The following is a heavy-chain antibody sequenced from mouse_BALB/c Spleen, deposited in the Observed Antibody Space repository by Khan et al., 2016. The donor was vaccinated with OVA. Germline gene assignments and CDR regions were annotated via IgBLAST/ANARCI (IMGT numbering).Heavy chain of an antibody. CDR1: GYTFINYW. V-gene: IGHV1-7*01. Sequence: VQLQQSGAELAKPGASVKMSCKASGYTFINYWILWVKQRPGQGLEWIGYINPSTGYTEYNQNFKDKATLTADKSSSTAYMQLSSLTSEDSAVYCCGRRGLRCDVDYWGQGTTVTVSS. J-gene: IGHJ2*01. CDR2: INPSTGYT. CDR3: GRRGLRCDVDY. D-gene: IGHD1-1*01.